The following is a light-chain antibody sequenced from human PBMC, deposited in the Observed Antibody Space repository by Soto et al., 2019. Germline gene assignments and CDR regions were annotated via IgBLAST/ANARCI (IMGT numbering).Light chain of an antibody. CDR3: SSKRDSSTLFV. J-gene: IGLJ1*01. CDR2: EVT. V-gene: IGLV2-14*01. Sequence: QSALTQPASVSGSPGQSITISCTGTSSDVGAYNYVSCYQRHPDKVPNLLIYEVTNRPSEVSDRFSGSKSGNTASLTISGLQAEAEADYYCSSKRDSSTLFVFGTGTKVTVL. CDR1: SSDVGAYNY.